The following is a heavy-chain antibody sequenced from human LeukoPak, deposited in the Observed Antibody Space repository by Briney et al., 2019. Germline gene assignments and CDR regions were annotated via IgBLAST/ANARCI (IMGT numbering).Heavy chain of an antibody. V-gene: IGHV4-59*01. CDR1: GGSISSYY. Sequence: SETLSLTCTVSGGSISSYYWSWIRQPPGKGLEWIGYIYYSGSTNYNPSLKSRVTISVDTSKNQFSLKLSSVTAADTAVYYCAREPSPDYYCSGSYSEGWFDPWGQGTLVTVSS. CDR2: IYYSGST. CDR3: AREPSPDYYCSGSYSEGWFDP. D-gene: IGHD3-10*01. J-gene: IGHJ5*02.